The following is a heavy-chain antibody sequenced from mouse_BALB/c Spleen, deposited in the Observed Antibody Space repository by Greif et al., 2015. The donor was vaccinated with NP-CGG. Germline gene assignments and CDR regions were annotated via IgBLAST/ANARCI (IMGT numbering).Heavy chain of an antibody. J-gene: IGHJ2*01. CDR2: IDPENGNT. CDR3: AYGNYFDY. CDR1: GFNIKDYY. V-gene: IGHV14-1*02. D-gene: IGHD2-1*01. Sequence: VQLQQSGAELVRPGALVKLSCKASGFNIKDYYMHWVKQRPEQGLEWIGWIDPENGNTIYDPKFQGKASITADTSSNPAYLQLSSLTSEDTAVYYCAYGNYFDYWGQGTTLTVSS.